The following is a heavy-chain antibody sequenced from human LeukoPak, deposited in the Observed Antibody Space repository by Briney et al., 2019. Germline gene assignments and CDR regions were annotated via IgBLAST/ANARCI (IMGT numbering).Heavy chain of an antibody. CDR2: ISFSGST. V-gene: IGHV4-59*12. Sequence: SETLSLTCTVSGGSISSYFWNWIRQPPGKGLEWIGYISFSGSTNSNPSLKSRVTISVDTSKNQFSLNLNSVTAADTAVYHCARSDLRRNRYYYGMDVWGQGTTVTVSS. CDR3: ARSDLRRNRYYYGMDV. D-gene: IGHD1-14*01. CDR1: GGSISSYF. J-gene: IGHJ6*02.